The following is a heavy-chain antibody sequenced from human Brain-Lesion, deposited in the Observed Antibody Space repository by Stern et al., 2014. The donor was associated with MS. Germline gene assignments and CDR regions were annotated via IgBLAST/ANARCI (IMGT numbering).Heavy chain of an antibody. D-gene: IGHD2-2*01. CDR1: GGSISSGGYY. J-gene: IGHJ6*02. CDR2: IFNNGST. Sequence: QVQLQQSGPGLVKPSQTLSLSCTVSGGSISSGGYYWSWIRQPAGKGLEWIGRIFNNGSTRYKPSIKGRGNILIETTKNQFSLRLNSMTAADTAVYYCARGRVVPGFQYYATDVWGQGTTVIVSS. V-gene: IGHV4-61*02. CDR3: ARGRVVPGFQYYATDV.